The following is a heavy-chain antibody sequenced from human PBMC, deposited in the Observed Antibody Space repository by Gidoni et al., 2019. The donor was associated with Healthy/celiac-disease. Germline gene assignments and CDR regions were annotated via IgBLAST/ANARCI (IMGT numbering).Heavy chain of an antibody. J-gene: IGHJ4*02. CDR2: ISYDGNTK. Sequence: VALISYDGNTKYYADSVKGRFTISRDSSKNTLYLQMNSLRAEDTAVYYCARGDLGGWNDYWGQGTLVTVSS. V-gene: IGHV3-30-3*01. CDR3: ARGDLGGWNDY. D-gene: IGHD6-19*01.